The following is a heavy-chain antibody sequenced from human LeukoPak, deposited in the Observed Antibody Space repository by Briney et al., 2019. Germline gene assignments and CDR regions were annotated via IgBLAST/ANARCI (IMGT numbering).Heavy chain of an antibody. D-gene: IGHD2-2*01. CDR3: ASGCSSTSCYLMGVLGEYYFDY. CDR1: GFTFDDYA. J-gene: IGHJ4*02. Sequence: GGSLRLSCAASGFTFDDYAMHWVRQAPGKGLEWVSLISWDGGSTYYADSVKGRFTISRDNSKNSLYLQMNSLRAEDTALYYCASGCSSTSCYLMGVLGEYYFDYWGQGTLVTVSS. V-gene: IGHV3-43D*03. CDR2: ISWDGGST.